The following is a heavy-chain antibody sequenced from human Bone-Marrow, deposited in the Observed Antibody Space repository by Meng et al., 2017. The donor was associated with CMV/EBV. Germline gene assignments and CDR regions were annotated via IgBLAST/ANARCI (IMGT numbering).Heavy chain of an antibody. CDR2: INHSGST. CDR3: ARGRVGWGSGWYVSLFDY. Sequence: SETLSLTCAVYGGSFSGYYWSWIRQPPGKGREWIGEINHSGSTNYNPSLKSRVTISVDTSKNQFSLKLSSVTAADTAVYYCARGRVGWGSGWYVSLFDYWGQGTLVTVSS. CDR1: GGSFSGYY. J-gene: IGHJ4*02. D-gene: IGHD6-19*01. V-gene: IGHV4-34*01.